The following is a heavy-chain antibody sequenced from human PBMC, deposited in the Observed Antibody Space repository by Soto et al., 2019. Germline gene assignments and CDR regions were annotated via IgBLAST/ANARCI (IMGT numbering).Heavy chain of an antibody. Sequence: PSETLSLTCAVYGGSFGGYYWTWIRQPPGKGLEWIGEIGHSGGTVYNPSLESRVTISADSSNNQFSLKLTSVTAADTAVYYCARHGGYSFDYWGHGAQGTVSS. CDR3: ARHGGYSFDY. CDR2: IGHSGGT. D-gene: IGHD3-16*01. CDR1: GGSFGGYY. V-gene: IGHV4-34*01. J-gene: IGHJ4*01.